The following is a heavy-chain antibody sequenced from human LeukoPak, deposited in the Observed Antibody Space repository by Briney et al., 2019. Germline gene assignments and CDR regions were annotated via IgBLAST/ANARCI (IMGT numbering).Heavy chain of an antibody. J-gene: IGHJ6*03. CDR1: GGSISSYY. V-gene: IGHV4-59*01. D-gene: IGHD3-22*01. Sequence: SETLSLTCTVSGGSISSYYWSWIRQPPGKGLEWIGYIYYSGSTNYNPSLTSRVTISVDTSKNQFSLKLSSVTAADTAVYYCARTPLDSSGYYYGYYYYYYMDVWGKGTTVTVSS. CDR2: IYYSGST. CDR3: ARTPLDSSGYYYGYYYYYYMDV.